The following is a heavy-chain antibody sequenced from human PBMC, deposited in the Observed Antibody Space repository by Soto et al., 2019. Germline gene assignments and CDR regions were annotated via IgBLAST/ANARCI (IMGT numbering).Heavy chain of an antibody. CDR3: AHRGYDDSSGYYYP. CDR1: GFSLSTSCVV. D-gene: IGHD3-22*01. Sequence: QITLKESGPTLVKPTQTLTLTCTFSGFSLSTSCVVVCWIRHPPGKAREWLALIYWDYDKRYSPSLKSRLTITKYPPKKQLVLTVSNIDPVDTATYYCAHRGYDDSSGYYYPWGQGTLVTVSS. CDR2: IYWDYDK. J-gene: IGHJ5*02. V-gene: IGHV2-5*02.